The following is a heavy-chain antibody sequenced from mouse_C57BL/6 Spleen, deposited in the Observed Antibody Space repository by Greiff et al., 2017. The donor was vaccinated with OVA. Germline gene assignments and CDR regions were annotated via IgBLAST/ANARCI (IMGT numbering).Heavy chain of an antibody. Sequence: QVQLQQSGAELVKPGASVKLSCKASGYTFTDYTIHWVKQRPGQGLEWIGWVYPGSGSIKYNEKFKDKATLTADKSSSTVYMELRRLTSEDSAVYFGGRHAAYYAMDYWGQGTSVTVSS. CDR2: VYPGSGSI. CDR1: GYTFTDYT. J-gene: IGHJ4*01. V-gene: IGHV1-62-2*01. CDR3: GRHAAYYAMDY.